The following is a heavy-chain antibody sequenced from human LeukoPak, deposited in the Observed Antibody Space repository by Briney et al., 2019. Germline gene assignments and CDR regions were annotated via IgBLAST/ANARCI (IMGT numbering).Heavy chain of an antibody. V-gene: IGHV3-21*04. CDR3: ARAPVGYSYGLRHIYHMDV. Sequence: GSLRLSCAASGFTFSSYSMNWVRQAPGKGLEWVSSISSSSSYIYYADSVKGRFTISRDNAKNSLYLQMNSLRAEDTAMYYCARAPVGYSYGLRHIYHMDVWGKGITVTVSS. CDR2: ISSSSSYI. J-gene: IGHJ6*03. CDR1: GFTFSSYS. D-gene: IGHD5-18*01.